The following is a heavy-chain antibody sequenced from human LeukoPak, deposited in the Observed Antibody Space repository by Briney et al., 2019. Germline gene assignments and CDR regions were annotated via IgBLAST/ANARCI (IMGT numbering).Heavy chain of an antibody. CDR2: ISAYNGNT. V-gene: IGHV1-18*04. J-gene: IGHJ4*02. CDR1: GYSFTSYW. D-gene: IGHD5-18*01. CDR3: AKRIQSAMATGY. Sequence: GESLKISCKGSGYSFTSYWIGWVRQAPGQGLEWMGWISAYNGNTNYAQKFQGGVSMTTDTSTNTAYMELRSLRSDDTAVYYCAKRIQSAMATGYWGQGTLVTVSS.